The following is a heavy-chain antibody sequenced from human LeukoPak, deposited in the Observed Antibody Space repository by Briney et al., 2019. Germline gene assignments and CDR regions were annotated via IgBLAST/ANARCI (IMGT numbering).Heavy chain of an antibody. J-gene: IGHJ4*02. V-gene: IGHV1-2*02. CDR3: ARSPSWSSSWYDY. CDR1: AYTFTVYY. Sequence: GASVNVPFTASAYTFTVYYMHWVRQAPGQGLEWMGWINPNSGGTNYAQKFQGRVTMTRDTSISTAYMELSRLRSDDTAVYYCARSPSWSSSWYDYWGQGTLVTVSS. D-gene: IGHD6-13*01. CDR2: INPNSGGT.